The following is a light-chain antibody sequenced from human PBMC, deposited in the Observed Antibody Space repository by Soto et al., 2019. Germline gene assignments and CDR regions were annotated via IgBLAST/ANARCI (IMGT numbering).Light chain of an antibody. CDR2: GNS. CDR3: QSYDSSLSGSRV. Sequence: QSVLTQPPPVSATPGQRVTISCTGSSSNIWAGYDVHWYQQLPGTAPKLLIYGNSNRPSGVPDRFSGSKSGNSASLAITGLQAEDEADYYCQSYDSSLSGSRVFGTGTKVTVL. V-gene: IGLV1-40*01. J-gene: IGLJ1*01. CDR1: SSNIWAGYD.